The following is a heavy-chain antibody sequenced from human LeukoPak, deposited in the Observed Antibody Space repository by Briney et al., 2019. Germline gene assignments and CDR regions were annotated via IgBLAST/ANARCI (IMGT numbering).Heavy chain of an antibody. CDR2: ISSSSSYI. Sequence: GGSLRLSCAASGFTFSSYSMNWVRQAPGKGLEWVSSISSSSSYIYYADSVKGRFTISRDNAKKSLYLQMNSLRAEDTAVYYCAIGSYYYDSSGYYSPFDYWGQGTLVTVSS. CDR3: AIGSYYYDSSGYYSPFDY. J-gene: IGHJ4*02. V-gene: IGHV3-21*01. CDR1: GFTFSSYS. D-gene: IGHD3-22*01.